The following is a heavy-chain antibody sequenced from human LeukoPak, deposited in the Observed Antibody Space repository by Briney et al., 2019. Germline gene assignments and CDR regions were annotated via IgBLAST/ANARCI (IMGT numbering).Heavy chain of an antibody. Sequence: PGGSLRLSCAASGFRFSSYAMTWVRQAPGKGLEWVSVISDSGTDTYYADSVKGRFTISRDNAKNSLYLQMNSLRAEDTAVYYCTKKGSRIAAAGPYFDYWGQGTLVTVSS. CDR2: ISDSGTDT. J-gene: IGHJ4*02. V-gene: IGHV3-23*01. D-gene: IGHD6-13*01. CDR1: GFRFSSYA. CDR3: TKKGSRIAAAGPYFDY.